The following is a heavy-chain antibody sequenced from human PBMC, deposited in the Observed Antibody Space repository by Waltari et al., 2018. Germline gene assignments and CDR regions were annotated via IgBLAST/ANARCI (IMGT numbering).Heavy chain of an antibody. Sequence: QVQLVQTGAEVTKPGASVKVSCKASVYPFPGSYIPWVRQAPGQGLEWMGRINPNSGGTNDAQKFQGRVTMTRDTSISTAYMEPSRLRSDDTAVYYCARGGYSDVHYFDYWGQGTLVTVSS. CDR2: INPNSGGT. J-gene: IGHJ4*02. CDR1: VYPFPGSY. V-gene: IGHV1-2*06. D-gene: IGHD5-18*01. CDR3: ARGGYSDVHYFDY.